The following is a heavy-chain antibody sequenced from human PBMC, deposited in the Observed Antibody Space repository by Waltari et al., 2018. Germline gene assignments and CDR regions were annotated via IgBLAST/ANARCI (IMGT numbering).Heavy chain of an antibody. V-gene: IGHV1-69*13. D-gene: IGHD2-8*02. CDR2: MSTSLVTP. CDR1: GGTFSSYA. Sequence: QVQLVQSGAEVNKPGSSVKVSCTASGGTFSSYAISWVRRAPGQGLKWMGGMSTSLVTPNSCKKFQGRVTITADESTSTAYRELSSLRSEDTAVYYCARYPKGIVLVVYAAVDWGQGTLVTVSS. J-gene: IGHJ4*02. CDR3: ARYPKGIVLVVYAAVD.